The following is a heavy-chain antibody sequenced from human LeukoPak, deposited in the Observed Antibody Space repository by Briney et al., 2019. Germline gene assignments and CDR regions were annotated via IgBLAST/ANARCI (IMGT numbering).Heavy chain of an antibody. J-gene: IGHJ1*01. D-gene: IGHD1-7*01. CDR2: ISYSGST. V-gene: IGHV4-59*01. CDR1: GGSISSYY. CDR3: ARALTGTTSIFHH. Sequence: SETLSLTCTVSGGSISSYYWNWIRQPPGKGLEWIGYISYSGSTKYNPSLKSRVTISVDTSKNQFSLRVTSLTAADTAVCYCARALTGTTSIFHHWGQGTLVTVSS.